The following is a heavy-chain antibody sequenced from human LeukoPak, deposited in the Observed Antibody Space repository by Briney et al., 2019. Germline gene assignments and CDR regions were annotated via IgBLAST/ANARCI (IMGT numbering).Heavy chain of an antibody. V-gene: IGHV3-30*04. Sequence: PGGSLRLSCAASGFTFSSYAMHWVRQAPGKGLEWVAVISYDGSNKYYADSVKGRFTISRDNSKNTLYLQMNSLRAEDTAVYYCARDPRRLYSSSGYGWLDLWGRGTLVTVSS. CDR2: ISYDGSNK. CDR3: ARDPRRLYSSSGYGWLDL. J-gene: IGHJ2*01. CDR1: GFTFSSYA. D-gene: IGHD6-6*01.